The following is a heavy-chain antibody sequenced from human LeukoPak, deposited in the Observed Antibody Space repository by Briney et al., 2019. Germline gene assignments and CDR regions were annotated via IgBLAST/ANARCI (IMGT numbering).Heavy chain of an antibody. D-gene: IGHD2-2*01. CDR2: ISYDGSNK. V-gene: IGHV3-30-3*01. CDR1: GFTFSSYA. J-gene: IGHJ4*02. CDR3: ARDIVVVPAAMWGYYYDSSGYPDY. Sequence: PGGSLRLSCAASGFTFSSYAMHWVRQAPGKGLEWVAVISYDGSNKYYADSVKGRFTISRDNSKNTLYLQMNSLRAEDTAVYYCARDIVVVPAAMWGYYYDSSGYPDYWGQGTLVTVSS.